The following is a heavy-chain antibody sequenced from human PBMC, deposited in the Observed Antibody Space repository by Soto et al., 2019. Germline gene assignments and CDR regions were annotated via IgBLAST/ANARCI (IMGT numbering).Heavy chain of an antibody. CDR1: GFTFSSYS. CDR3: ARDSLPTYYYDSSGPASFGI. V-gene: IGHV3-21*01. D-gene: IGHD3-22*01. Sequence: PGGSLRLSCAASGFTFSSYSMNWVRQAPGKGLEWVSSISSSSSYIYYADSVKGRFTISRDNAKNSLYLQMNSLRAEDTAVYYWARDSLPTYYYDSSGPASFGIWGQGTMVTVSS. J-gene: IGHJ3*02. CDR2: ISSSSSYI.